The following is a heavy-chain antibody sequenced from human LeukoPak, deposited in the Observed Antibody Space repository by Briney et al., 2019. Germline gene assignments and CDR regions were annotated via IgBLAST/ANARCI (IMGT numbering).Heavy chain of an antibody. CDR1: GGSFSGYY. D-gene: IGHD3-9*01. CDR3: ARHSPNYDILTGYGAYYFDY. J-gene: IGHJ4*02. V-gene: IGHV4-34*01. Sequence: SETLSLTCAVYGGSFSGYYWSWIRQPPGKGLEWIGEINHSGSTNYNPSLKSRVTISVDTSKNQFSLKLSSVTAADTAVYYCARHSPNYDILTGYGAYYFDYWGQGTLVTVSS. CDR2: INHSGST.